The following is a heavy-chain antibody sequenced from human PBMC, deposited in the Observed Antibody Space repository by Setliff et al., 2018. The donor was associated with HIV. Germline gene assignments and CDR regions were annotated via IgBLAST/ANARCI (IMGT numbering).Heavy chain of an antibody. CDR3: ARDYNLLEWLLIDY. V-gene: IGHV1-3*01. D-gene: IGHD3-3*01. Sequence: ASVKVSCKASGYTFTSYAMHWVRQAPGQRLEWMGWINAGNGNTKYSQKFQGRVTITRDTSASTAYMELSSLRSEDTAVYYCARDYNLLEWLLIDYWGQGTLVTVSS. CDR2: INAGNGNT. CDR1: GYTFTSYA. J-gene: IGHJ4*02.